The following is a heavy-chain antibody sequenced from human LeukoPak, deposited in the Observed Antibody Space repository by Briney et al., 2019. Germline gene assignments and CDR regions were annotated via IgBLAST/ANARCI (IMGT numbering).Heavy chain of an antibody. CDR3: AKERIAVAGLFY. D-gene: IGHD6-19*01. CDR2: ISTSSSYI. CDR1: GYTFTSYN. Sequence: GGSLRLSCAASGYTFTSYNMNSVRQAPGKGLGWVSSISTSSSYIYYADSVKGRFTISRDNAKNSLYLQMNSLRAEDTAVYYCAKERIAVAGLFYWGQGTLVTVSS. V-gene: IGHV3-21*01. J-gene: IGHJ4*02.